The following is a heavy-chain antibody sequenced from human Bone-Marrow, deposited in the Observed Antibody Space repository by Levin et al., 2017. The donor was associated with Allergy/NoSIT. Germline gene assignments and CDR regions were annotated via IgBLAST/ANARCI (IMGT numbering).Heavy chain of an antibody. J-gene: IGHJ4*02. D-gene: IGHD2-2*01. CDR2: IKQDGSEK. CDR3: FHTQIPAIDY. CDR1: GFTFSCCW. Sequence: PGGSLRLSCAASGFTFSCCWMSWVRQAPGKGLEWVASIKQDGSEKYYVDSVKGRFTISRDNAKRSLFLQMNSLRAEDTAVYYCFHTQIPAIDYWGQGTLVTVSS. V-gene: IGHV3-7*01.